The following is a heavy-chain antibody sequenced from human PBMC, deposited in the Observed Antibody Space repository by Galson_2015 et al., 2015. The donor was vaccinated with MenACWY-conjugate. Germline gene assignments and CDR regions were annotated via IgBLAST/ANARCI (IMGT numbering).Heavy chain of an antibody. CDR3: ARAGGYSGYDAPPTNFDY. D-gene: IGHD5-12*01. J-gene: IGHJ4*02. Sequence: SVKVSCKASGYTFTSYYMHWVRQAPGQGLEWMGIINPSGGSTSYAQKFQGRVTMTRDTSTSTVYMELSSLRSEDTAVYYCARAGGYSGYDAPPTNFDYWGQGTLVTVSS. CDR2: INPSGGST. V-gene: IGHV1-46*01. CDR1: GYTFTSYY.